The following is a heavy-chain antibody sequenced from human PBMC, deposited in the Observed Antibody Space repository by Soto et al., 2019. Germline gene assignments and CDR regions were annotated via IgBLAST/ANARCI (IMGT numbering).Heavy chain of an antibody. Sequence: PGGSLRLSCAASGFTFSSYAMSWVRQAPGKGLEWVSAISGSGGSTYYADSVKGRFTISRDNSKNTLYLQMNSLRAEDTAVYYCAKQSGEYYDILTGPGTVWFDPWGPGTLVTVSS. D-gene: IGHD3-9*01. J-gene: IGHJ5*02. CDR3: AKQSGEYYDILTGPGTVWFDP. CDR2: ISGSGGST. CDR1: GFTFSSYA. V-gene: IGHV3-23*01.